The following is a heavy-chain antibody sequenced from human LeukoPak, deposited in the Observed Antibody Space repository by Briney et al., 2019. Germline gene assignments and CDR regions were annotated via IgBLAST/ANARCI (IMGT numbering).Heavy chain of an antibody. CDR3: ARGDGPGRDYFDY. J-gene: IGHJ4*02. D-gene: IGHD5-24*01. V-gene: IGHV1-69*01. CDR1: GGTFSSYA. CDR2: IIPILNTT. Sequence: SVKVSCKASGGTFSSYAINWVRQAPGQGLEWMGGIIPILNTTDYTQKLQGRVTITAESTSTVYMELTSLRSDDTAVYYCARGDGPGRDYFDYWGQGVVVTVSS.